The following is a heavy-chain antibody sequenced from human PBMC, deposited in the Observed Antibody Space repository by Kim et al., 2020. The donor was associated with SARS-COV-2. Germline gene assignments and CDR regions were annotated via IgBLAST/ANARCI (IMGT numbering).Heavy chain of an antibody. Sequence: SETLSLTCTFSGGSISSSSYYWGWIRQPPGKGLEWIGSIYYSGSTYYNPSLKSRVTISVDTSKNQFSLKLSSVTAADTAVYYCARIYYYDSSGYRLIDYWGQGTLVTVSS. D-gene: IGHD3-22*01. CDR1: GGSISSSSYY. V-gene: IGHV4-39*01. CDR2: IYYSGST. CDR3: ARIYYYDSSGYRLIDY. J-gene: IGHJ4*02.